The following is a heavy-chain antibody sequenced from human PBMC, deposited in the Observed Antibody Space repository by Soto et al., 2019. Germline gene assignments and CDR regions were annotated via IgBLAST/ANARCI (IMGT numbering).Heavy chain of an antibody. D-gene: IGHD5-12*01. V-gene: IGHV4-34*01. Sequence: PSETLSLTCAVYGGSFSGYYWSWIRQPPGKGLEWIGEINHSGSTNYNPSLKSRVTISVDTSKNQFSLKLSSVTAADTAVYYCARESVGYVDAFDIWGQGTMVTVSS. J-gene: IGHJ3*02. CDR2: INHSGST. CDR3: ARESVGYVDAFDI. CDR1: GGSFSGYY.